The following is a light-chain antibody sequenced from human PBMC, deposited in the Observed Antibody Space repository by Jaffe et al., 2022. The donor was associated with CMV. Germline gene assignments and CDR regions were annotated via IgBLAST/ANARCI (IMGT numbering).Light chain of an antibody. CDR2: GSS. V-gene: IGKV3-20*01. CDR3: QQYGASPRT. Sequence: EIVLTQSPGTLSLSPGERATLSCRASQSVRGNSLAWYQQKPGQAPRLLIFGSSSRATGIPDRFSGSGSGTDFTLTISGLEPADFAVYYCQQYGASPRTFGQGTRLEI. CDR1: QSVRGNS. J-gene: IGKJ2*01.